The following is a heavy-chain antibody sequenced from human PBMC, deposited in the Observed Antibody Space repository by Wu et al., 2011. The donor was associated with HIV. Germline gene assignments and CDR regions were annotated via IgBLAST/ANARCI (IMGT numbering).Heavy chain of an antibody. CDR1: GGTFSSYA. D-gene: IGHD5-12*01. CDR3: ARASGYNFLRLYYGMDV. CDR2: IIPIFGTT. Sequence: QVQLVQSGAEVKKPGSSVKVPCKASGGTFSSYAISWVRQAPGQGLEWMGRIIPIFGTTNYAQKFQGRVTITADKSTSTAYMELSSLRSEDTAVYYCARASGYNFLRLYYGMDVWGLGTTVIVS. J-gene: IGHJ6*02. V-gene: IGHV1-69*14.